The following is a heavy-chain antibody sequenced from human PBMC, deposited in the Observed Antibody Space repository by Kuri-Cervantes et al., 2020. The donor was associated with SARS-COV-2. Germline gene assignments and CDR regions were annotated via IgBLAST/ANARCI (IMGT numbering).Heavy chain of an antibody. CDR3: TTVGGVTIFGVVFVDH. V-gene: IGHV3-15*01. Sequence: GESLTLSCAASGFTFSNAWMSWVRQAPGKGLEWVGRIKSKTDGGTTDYAAPVKGKSTISRDDSKTTLYLQMNSRKIADTAVDYCTTVGGVTIFGVVFVDHWGQGTLVTVSS. D-gene: IGHD3-3*01. CDR1: GFTFSNAW. CDR2: IKSKTDGGTT. J-gene: IGHJ4*02.